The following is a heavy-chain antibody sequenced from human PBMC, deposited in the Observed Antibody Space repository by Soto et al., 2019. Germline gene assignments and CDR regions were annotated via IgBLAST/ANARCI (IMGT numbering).Heavy chain of an antibody. CDR2: IIPIFGTA. V-gene: IGHV1-69*13. Sequence: GASVKVSCKASGGTFSSYAISWVRQAPGQGLEWMGGIIPIFGTANYAQKFQGRVTITADESTSTAYMELSSLRSEDTAVYYCARDRDYDILTGYRPGIFDYWGQGTLVTVSS. J-gene: IGHJ4*02. D-gene: IGHD3-9*01. CDR1: GGTFSSYA. CDR3: ARDRDYDILTGYRPGIFDY.